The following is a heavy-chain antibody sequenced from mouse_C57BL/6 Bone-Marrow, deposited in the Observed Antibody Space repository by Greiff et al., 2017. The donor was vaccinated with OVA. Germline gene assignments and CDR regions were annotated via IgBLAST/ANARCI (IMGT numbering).Heavy chain of an antibody. CDR2: IHPNSGST. CDR3: ARPDYYGSSYWYFDV. D-gene: IGHD1-1*01. V-gene: IGHV1-64*01. Sequence: QVQLQQPGAELVKPGASVKLSCKASGYTFTSYWMHWVKQRPGQGLEWIGMIHPNSGSTNYNEKFKSKATLTVDKSSSTAYMQLSSLTSEDSAVYYGARPDYYGSSYWYFDVWGTGTTVTVSS. J-gene: IGHJ1*03. CDR1: GYTFTSYW.